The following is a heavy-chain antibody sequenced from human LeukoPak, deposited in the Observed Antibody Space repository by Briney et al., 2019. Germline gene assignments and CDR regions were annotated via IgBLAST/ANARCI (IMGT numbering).Heavy chain of an antibody. CDR2: INPNSGGT. CDR1: GYSFTGYY. D-gene: IGHD3-3*01. V-gene: IGHV1-2*02. CDR3: ARGVLRFLESYNWFDP. Sequence: ASVKVSCKASGYSFTGYYIHWVRQAPGQGLEWMGWINPNSGGTKYAQKFQGRVSVTRDTSISTVYMELSRLTYDDTAVYYCARGVLRFLESYNWFDPWGQGTLVTVSS. J-gene: IGHJ5*02.